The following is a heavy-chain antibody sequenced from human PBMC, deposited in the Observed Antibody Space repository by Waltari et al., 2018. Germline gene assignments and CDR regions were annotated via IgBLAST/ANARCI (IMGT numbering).Heavy chain of an antibody. CDR1: GYTFTNYA. CDR3: ARVESLPGTPVYYYYGMDV. Sequence: QEQLVQSGSELKKPGASVTVSCKASGYTFTNYAINWVRQATGRVLEWMGWIKTVTGNTPYDQGCTGRYVLSLATSVSTVLLQISSLKAEDTATYYCARVESLPGTPVYYYYGMDVWGQGTTVAVSS. D-gene: IGHD6-13*01. CDR2: IKTVTGNT. V-gene: IGHV7-4-1*02. J-gene: IGHJ6*02.